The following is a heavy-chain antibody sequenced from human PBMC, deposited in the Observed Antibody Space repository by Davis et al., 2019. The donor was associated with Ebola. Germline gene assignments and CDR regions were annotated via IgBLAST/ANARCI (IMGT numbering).Heavy chain of an antibody. CDR2: IWYDGSNK. Sequence: PGGSLRLSCAASGFTFSSYGMHWVRQAPGKGLEWVAVIWYDGSNKYYADSVKGRFTISRDNSKNTLYLQMNSLRAEDTAVYYCARDLVGGGFRTFDYWGQGTLVTVSS. CDR1: GFTFSSYG. J-gene: IGHJ4*02. CDR3: ARDLVGGGFRTFDY. D-gene: IGHD3-10*01. V-gene: IGHV3-33*01.